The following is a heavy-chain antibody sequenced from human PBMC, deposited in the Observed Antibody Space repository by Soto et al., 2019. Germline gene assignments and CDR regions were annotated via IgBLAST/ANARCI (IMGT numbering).Heavy chain of an antibody. D-gene: IGHD5-12*01. J-gene: IGHJ6*02. Sequence: ASVKVSCKASGGTFSSYAISWVRQAPGQGLEWMGGIIPIFGTANYAQKFQGRVTITADESTSTAYMELSSLRSEDTAVYYCARDNVEMATKDYYYGMDVWGQGTTVTVSS. CDR1: GGTFSSYA. CDR3: ARDNVEMATKDYYYGMDV. CDR2: IIPIFGTA. V-gene: IGHV1-69*13.